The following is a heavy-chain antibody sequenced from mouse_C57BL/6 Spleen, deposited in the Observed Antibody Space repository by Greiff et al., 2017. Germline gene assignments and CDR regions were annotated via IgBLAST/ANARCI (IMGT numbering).Heavy chain of an antibody. CDR2: ISDGGSYT. CDR1: GFTFSSYA. J-gene: IGHJ3*01. Sequence: EVKLMESGGGLVKPGGSLKLSCAASGFTFSSYAMSWVRQTPEKRLEWVATISDGGSYTYYPDNVKGRFTISRDNAKNNLYLQMSHLKSEDTAMYYCARVPAQATLFAYWGQGTLVTVSA. D-gene: IGHD3-2*02. V-gene: IGHV5-4*03. CDR3: ARVPAQATLFAY.